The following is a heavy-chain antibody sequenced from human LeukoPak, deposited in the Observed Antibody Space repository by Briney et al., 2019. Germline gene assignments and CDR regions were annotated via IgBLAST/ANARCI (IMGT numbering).Heavy chain of an antibody. CDR2: IKSKTDGGTT. J-gene: IGHJ6*03. Sequence: PGGSLRLSCAASGFTFSNAWMSWVRQAPGKGLEWVGRIKSKTDGGTTDYAAPVKGRFTISRDDSKNTLYLQMNSLKTEDTAVYYCTTTLGPTGVVPVYYYMDIWGKGTTVTVSS. D-gene: IGHD2-2*01. CDR1: GFTFSNAW. V-gene: IGHV3-15*01. CDR3: TTTLGPTGVVPVYYYMDI.